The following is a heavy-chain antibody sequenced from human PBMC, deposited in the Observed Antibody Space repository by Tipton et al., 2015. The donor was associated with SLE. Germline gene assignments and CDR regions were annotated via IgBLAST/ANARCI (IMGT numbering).Heavy chain of an antibody. J-gene: IGHJ3*02. Sequence: TLSLTCSVSGASISSYYWSWIRQPPGKGLEWIGYMYYSGSISYNPSLNSRVTMSVDTSKNQFSLRPESVTAADTAVYYCARDSPNWGGTIDIWGQGTMVTVSS. V-gene: IGHV4-59*01. CDR3: ARDSPNWGGTIDI. CDR1: GASISSYY. D-gene: IGHD7-27*01. CDR2: MYYSGSI.